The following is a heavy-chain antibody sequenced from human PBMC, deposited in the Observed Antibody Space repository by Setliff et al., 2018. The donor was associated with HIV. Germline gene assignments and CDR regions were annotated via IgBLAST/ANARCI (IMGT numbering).Heavy chain of an antibody. CDR3: ARANRGYYDSSGLGDAFDI. V-gene: IGHV1-18*04. CDR2: ISPYNGNT. CDR1: GYTFTSYY. Sequence: ASVKVSCKASGYTFTSYYMHWVRQAPGQGLEWMGWISPYNGNTNYAQKLQGRVTMTTDTSTSTAYMDLRSLRSEDTAVYYCARANRGYYDSSGLGDAFDIWGQGTMVTVSS. J-gene: IGHJ3*02. D-gene: IGHD3-22*01.